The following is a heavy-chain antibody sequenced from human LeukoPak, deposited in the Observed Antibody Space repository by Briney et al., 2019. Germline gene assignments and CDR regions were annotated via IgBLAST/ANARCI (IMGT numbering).Heavy chain of an antibody. Sequence: GGSLRLSCAASGFTFSSYGMHWVRQAPGKGLEWVGFIRSKAYGGTTEYAASVKGRFTISRDDSKSIAYLQMNSLKTEDTAVYYCKGEYYDILTGTFDYWGQGTLVTVSS. J-gene: IGHJ4*02. D-gene: IGHD3-9*01. CDR2: IRSKAYGGTT. CDR1: GFTFSSYG. CDR3: KGEYYDILTGTFDY. V-gene: IGHV3-49*04.